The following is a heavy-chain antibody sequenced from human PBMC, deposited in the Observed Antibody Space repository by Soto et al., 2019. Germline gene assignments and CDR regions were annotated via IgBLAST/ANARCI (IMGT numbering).Heavy chain of an antibody. CDR3: ARDPIRGDGYTFDL. CDR1: GFTFSSYE. J-gene: IGHJ4*02. D-gene: IGHD5-12*01. CDR2: ISRNSRTI. V-gene: IGHV3-48*03. Sequence: EVQLVESGGGLVQPGGSLRLSCAASGFTFSSYEMNWVRQAPGKGLEWVSSISRNSRTIYYADSVKGRFTISTDSARTSLYLHMNSLRDEDTAVYYCARDPIRGDGYTFDLWGQGTRVTVSS.